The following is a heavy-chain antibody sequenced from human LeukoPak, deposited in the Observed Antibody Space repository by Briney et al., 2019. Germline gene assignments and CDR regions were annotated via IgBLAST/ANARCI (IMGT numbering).Heavy chain of an antibody. CDR2: IKQDGSEK. D-gene: IGHD2-2*01. CDR1: GFTFSSYW. V-gene: IGHV3-7*01. J-gene: IGHJ4*02. CDR3: AKGVKSRYCSSTSCYEFDY. Sequence: GGSLRLSCAASGFTFSSYWMSWVRQAPGKGLEWVANIKQDGSEKYYVDSVKGRFTISRDNAKNSLYLQMNSLRAEDTAVYYCAKGVKSRYCSSTSCYEFDYWGQGTLVTVSS.